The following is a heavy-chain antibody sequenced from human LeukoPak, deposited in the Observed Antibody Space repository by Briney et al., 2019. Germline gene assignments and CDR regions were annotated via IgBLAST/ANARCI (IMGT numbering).Heavy chain of an antibody. Sequence: GGSLRLSCAASGFTFSSYGMHWVRQAPGKGLEWVAVISYDGSNKYYADSVKGRFTISRDNSKNTLYLQMNSLRAEDTAVYYCAKAIYYYGSGSNPFDYWGQGTLVTVSS. J-gene: IGHJ4*02. D-gene: IGHD3-10*01. CDR3: AKAIYYYGSGSNPFDY. CDR2: ISYDGSNK. CDR1: GFTFSSYG. V-gene: IGHV3-30*18.